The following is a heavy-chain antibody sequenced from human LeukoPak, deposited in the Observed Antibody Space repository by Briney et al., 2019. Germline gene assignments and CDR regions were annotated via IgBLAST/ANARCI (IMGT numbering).Heavy chain of an antibody. D-gene: IGHD3-10*01. V-gene: IGHV3-21*04. CDR3: ARLGLGYYGSGRSDYYYYMDV. Sequence: GGSLRLSCAASRFTFSSYSMNWVRQAPGKGLEWVSSISSSGSYIYHADSVKGRFTISRDNAKNSLYLQMNSLRAEDTALYYCARLGLGYYGSGRSDYYYYMDVWGKGTTVTVSS. J-gene: IGHJ6*03. CDR1: RFTFSSYS. CDR2: ISSSGSYI.